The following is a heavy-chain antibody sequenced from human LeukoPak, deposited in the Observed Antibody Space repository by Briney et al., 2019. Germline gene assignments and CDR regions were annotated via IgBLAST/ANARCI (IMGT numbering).Heavy chain of an antibody. Sequence: GGSLRLSCAASGFTFSSYGMHWVRQAPGKGLEWVAVISYDGSNKYYADSVKGRFTISRDNSKNTLYLQMNSLRAEDTAVYYCARAGGYGDYTIDYYYGMDVWGQGTTVTVSS. CDR2: ISYDGSNK. CDR3: ARAGGYGDYTIDYYYGMDV. CDR1: GFTFSSYG. J-gene: IGHJ6*02. V-gene: IGHV3-30*03. D-gene: IGHD4-17*01.